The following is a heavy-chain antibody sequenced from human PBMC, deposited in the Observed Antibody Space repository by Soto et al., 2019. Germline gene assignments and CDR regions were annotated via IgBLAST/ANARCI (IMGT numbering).Heavy chain of an antibody. J-gene: IGHJ4*02. V-gene: IGHV4-4*07. CDR2: IYTSGST. CDR1: GGSISSYY. Sequence: PSETLSLSCTVSGGSISSYYWSWIRQPAGKGLEWIGRIYTSGSTNYNPSLKSRVNMSVDTSKNKFSLKLSSVTAADTAVYYCARACSSNSCYDVFDYWGQGTLVTVS. CDR3: ARACSSNSCYDVFDY. D-gene: IGHD2-2*01.